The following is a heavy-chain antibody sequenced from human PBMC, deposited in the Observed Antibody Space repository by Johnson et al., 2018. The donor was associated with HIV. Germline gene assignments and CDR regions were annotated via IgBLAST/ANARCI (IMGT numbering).Heavy chain of an antibody. J-gene: IGHJ3*02. D-gene: IGHD1-26*01. CDR1: GFTFSDYY. CDR3: AREGGGSNEDDAFDI. CDR2: IKSKTDGGTT. V-gene: IGHV3-15*05. Sequence: VQLVESGGGLVKPGGSLRLSCAASGFTFSDYYMSWIRQAPGKGLEWVGRIKSKTDGGTTDYAAPVKGRFTISRDDSKNTLYLQMNSLRAEDTAFYYCAREGGGSNEDDAFDIWGQGTMVTVSS.